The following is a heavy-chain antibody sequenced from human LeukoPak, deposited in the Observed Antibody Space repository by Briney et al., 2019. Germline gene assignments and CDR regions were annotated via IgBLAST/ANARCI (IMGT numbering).Heavy chain of an antibody. D-gene: IGHD3-22*01. CDR1: GYRFAGYW. V-gene: IGHV5-51*01. CDR2: IYPGDSDT. Sequence: GESLKISCKGSGYRFAGYWIGWVRQMPGKGPEWMGIIYPGDSDTRYSPSFQGQVTISVDKSISTAYVQWSSLKASDTAMYYCARLDYYDSSGYYNYFDYWGQGTLVTVSS. J-gene: IGHJ4*02. CDR3: ARLDYYDSSGYYNYFDY.